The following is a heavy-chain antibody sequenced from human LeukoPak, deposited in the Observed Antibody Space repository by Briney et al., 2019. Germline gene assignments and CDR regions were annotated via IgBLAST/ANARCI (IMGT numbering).Heavy chain of an antibody. V-gene: IGHV3-23*01. CDR3: AKVWTAYSDDYFDY. CDR2: ISGSGGST. CDR1: GFTVSSNY. J-gene: IGHJ4*02. Sequence: PGGSLRLSCAASGFTVSSNYMSWVRQAPGKGLECVSSISGSGGSTNHADSVKGRFTISRDNSKNTLYLQMNSLRAEDTAVYYCAKVWTAYSDDYFDYWDQGTLVTVSS. D-gene: IGHD3/OR15-3a*01.